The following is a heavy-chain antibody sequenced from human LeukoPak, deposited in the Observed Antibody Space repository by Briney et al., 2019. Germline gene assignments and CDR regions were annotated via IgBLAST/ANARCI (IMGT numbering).Heavy chain of an antibody. V-gene: IGHV4-34*01. D-gene: IGHD1-26*01. CDR3: IRGGGRYYFDY. Sequence: SETLSLTCAVYGGSFSGYYWSWIRQPPGKGLEWIGEINHSGSTNYNQSLKSRVTISVDTSKNQFSLKLSSVTAADTAVYYCIRGGGRYYFDYWGQGTLVTVSS. CDR1: GGSFSGYY. J-gene: IGHJ4*02. CDR2: INHSGST.